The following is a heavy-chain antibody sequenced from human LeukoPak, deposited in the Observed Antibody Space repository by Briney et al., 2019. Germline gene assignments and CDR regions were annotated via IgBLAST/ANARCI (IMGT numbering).Heavy chain of an antibody. CDR2: ISGSGGRT. CDR1: GLTFSNYA. D-gene: IGHD3-10*01. Sequence: PGGSLRLSCAASGLTFSNYAMSWVRQAPGKGLEWVSVISGSGGRTYYADSVKGRFTISRDNSRNTVYLQMTSLRAEDTAVYYCASRGHVGSGTYSPYDYWGQGTLVTVSS. V-gene: IGHV3-23*01. J-gene: IGHJ4*02. CDR3: ASRGHVGSGTYSPYDY.